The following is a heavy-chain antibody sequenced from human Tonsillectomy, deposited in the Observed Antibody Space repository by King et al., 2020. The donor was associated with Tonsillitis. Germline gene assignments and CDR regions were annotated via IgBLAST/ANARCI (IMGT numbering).Heavy chain of an antibody. CDR2: GNPDSGGT. J-gene: IGHJ4*02. Sequence: VQLVESGAEVKNPGASVKVSCKASGYSFSDYYIHWVRQAPGQGLEWVGWGNPDSGGTRYAERFQGRVTMTRDTSIKTAYMELSRLRSDDTAVYYGARSHVVVTLDVWGQGTLVTVSS. V-gene: IGHV1-2*02. CDR3: ARSHVVVTLDV. CDR1: GYSFSDYY. D-gene: IGHD3-22*01.